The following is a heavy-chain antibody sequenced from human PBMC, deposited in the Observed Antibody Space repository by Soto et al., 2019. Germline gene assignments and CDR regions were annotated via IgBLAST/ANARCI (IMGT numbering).Heavy chain of an antibody. V-gene: IGHV3-7*03. J-gene: IGHJ4*02. Sequence: PGGSLRLSCATSGFTFGSYWMDWVRQAPGKGREWVANINQDGSENYYVDSVKGRFTISRDNAKNSLYLQMNSLRVEDTAVYYCARSLDYWGQGTLVTVSS. CDR1: GFTFGSYW. CDR3: ARSLDY. CDR2: INQDGSEN.